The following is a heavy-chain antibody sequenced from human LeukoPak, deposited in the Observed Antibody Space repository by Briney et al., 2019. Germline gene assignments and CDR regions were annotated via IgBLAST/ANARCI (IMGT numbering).Heavy chain of an antibody. V-gene: IGHV4-59*08. Sequence: SETLSLTCAVSGGSISSYYWSWIRQPPGKGLEWIGYIYYSGSTNYNPSLKSRVTISVDTSKNQFSLKLSSVTAADTAVYYCAGLYCSGGSCRFDYWGQGTLVTVSS. CDR2: IYYSGST. J-gene: IGHJ4*02. CDR3: AGLYCSGGSCRFDY. CDR1: GGSISSYY. D-gene: IGHD2-15*01.